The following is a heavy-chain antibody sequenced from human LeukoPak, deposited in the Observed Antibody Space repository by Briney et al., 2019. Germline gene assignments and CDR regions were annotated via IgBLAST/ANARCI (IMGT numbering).Heavy chain of an antibody. D-gene: IGHD3-22*01. CDR1: GGSISSSSYY. V-gene: IGHV4-61*05. J-gene: IGHJ5*02. Sequence: KTSETLSLTCTVSGGSISSSSYYWGWIRQPPGKGLEWIGYIYYSGSTNYNPSLKSRVTISVDTSKNQFSLKLSSVTAADTAVYYCARNRYYYDSSGNTNWFDPWGQGTLVTVSS. CDR3: ARNRYYYDSSGNTNWFDP. CDR2: IYYSGST.